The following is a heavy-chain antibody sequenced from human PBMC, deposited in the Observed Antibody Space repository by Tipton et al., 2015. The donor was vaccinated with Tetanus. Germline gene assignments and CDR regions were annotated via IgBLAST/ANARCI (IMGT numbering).Heavy chain of an antibody. CDR1: GGTFSSYA. D-gene: IGHD2-15*01. CDR3: ARDRSTEAANNVAFDF. J-gene: IGHJ3*01. V-gene: IGHV1-69*01. Sequence: QLVQSGAEVKKPGSSVKVSCKASGGTFSSYAISWVRQAPGQGLEWMGGIIPIFGTANYAQKFQGRVTITGDESTSPAYMELSSLRSEATAVFSCARDRSTEAANNVAFDFWAQGPMVPASS. CDR2: IIPIFGTA.